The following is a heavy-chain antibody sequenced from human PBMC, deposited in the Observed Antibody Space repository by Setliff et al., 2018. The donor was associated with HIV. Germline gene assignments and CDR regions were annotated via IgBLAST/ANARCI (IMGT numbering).Heavy chain of an antibody. V-gene: IGHV3-33*08. CDR2: IWFDGIHK. CDR3: AKATIVTTATLDS. J-gene: IGHJ4*02. Sequence: QPGGSLRLSCAASGFSFSNAWMDWVRQAPGKGLEWVAFIWFDGIHKYYADSVKGRFTISRDNSQSMLYLQMNGLRTDDTGIYYCAKATIVTTATLDSWGQGTLVTVSS. CDR1: GFSFSNAW. D-gene: IGHD4-4*01.